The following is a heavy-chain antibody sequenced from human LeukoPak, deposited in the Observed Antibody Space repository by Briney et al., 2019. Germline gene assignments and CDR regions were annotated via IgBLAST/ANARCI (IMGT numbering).Heavy chain of an antibody. D-gene: IGHD5-12*01. CDR2: INQDGTGK. CDR1: GFTFSDFY. V-gene: IGHV3-7*01. Sequence: GGSLRLSCAASGFTFSDFYISWVRESPGKGLEGVASINQDGTGKYYVASGKGRCTISVSNAKKAGRLQMSILVSDDAGVWYVARLSKGGTGKYYVASVKGRFTISRENAKKSVWLQMTSLRADDAAVYYCARSLWPEDYWGQGTLVTVSS. CDR3: ARLSKGGTGKYYVASVKGRFTISRENAKKSVWLQMTSLRADDAAVYYCARSLWPEDY. J-gene: IGHJ4*02.